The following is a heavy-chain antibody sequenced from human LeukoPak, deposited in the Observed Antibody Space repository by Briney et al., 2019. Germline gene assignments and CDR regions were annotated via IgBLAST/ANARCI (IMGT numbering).Heavy chain of an antibody. CDR2: IKQDGSEK. CDR3: ARDRPYGTGSSLGY. J-gene: IGHJ4*02. Sequence: GGSLRLSCAASGFTFSSYWMSWVRQAPGKGLEWVANIKQDGSEKYYVDSVKGRFTISRDNAKNTVSLQMNSLRAEDTAVYYCARDRPYGTGSSLGYLGQGTLVTVSS. V-gene: IGHV3-7*01. D-gene: IGHD3-10*01. CDR1: GFTFSSYW.